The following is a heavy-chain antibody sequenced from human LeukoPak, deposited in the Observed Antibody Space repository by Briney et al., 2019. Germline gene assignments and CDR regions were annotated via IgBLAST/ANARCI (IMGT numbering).Heavy chain of an antibody. Sequence: SETLSLTCAVYGGSFSGYYWSWIRQPPGKGLEWIGEINHSGSTNYNPSLKSRVTISVDTSKNQFSPKLSSVTAADTAVYYCARRGYRTTLDYWGQGTLVTVSS. J-gene: IGHJ4*02. D-gene: IGHD5-18*01. CDR1: GGSFSGYY. CDR2: INHSGST. CDR3: ARRGYRTTLDY. V-gene: IGHV4-34*01.